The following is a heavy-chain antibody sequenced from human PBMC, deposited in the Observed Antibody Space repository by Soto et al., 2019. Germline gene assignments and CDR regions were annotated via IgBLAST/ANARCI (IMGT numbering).Heavy chain of an antibody. CDR1: GFTFSDYY. V-gene: IGHV3-11*01. J-gene: IGHJ4*02. CDR2: ISTSDSI. Sequence: QVQLVESGGGLVKPGGSLRLSCAASGFTFSDYYMSWIRQAPGKGLEWVSYISTSDSIYYADSVKGRFTISRDNAKNSLYLQMNSLRAEDTAVYYCARALGYYDSSGYFDYWGQGTLVTVSS. CDR3: ARALGYYDSSGYFDY. D-gene: IGHD3-22*01.